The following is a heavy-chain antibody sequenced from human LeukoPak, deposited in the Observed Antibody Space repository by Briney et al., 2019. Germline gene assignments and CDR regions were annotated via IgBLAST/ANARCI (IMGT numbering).Heavy chain of an antibody. J-gene: IGHJ6*02. CDR3: AIDSPDFDWYDSNYYGMDV. CDR1: GYTFTSYY. D-gene: IGHD3-9*01. Sequence: ASVKVSCKASGYTFTSYYMHWVRQAPGQGLEWMGIINPSGGSTSYAQKFQGRVTMTRDTSTSTVYMELSSLRSEDTAVYYCAIDSPDFDWYDSNYYGMDVWGQGTTVTVSS. CDR2: INPSGGST. V-gene: IGHV1-46*01.